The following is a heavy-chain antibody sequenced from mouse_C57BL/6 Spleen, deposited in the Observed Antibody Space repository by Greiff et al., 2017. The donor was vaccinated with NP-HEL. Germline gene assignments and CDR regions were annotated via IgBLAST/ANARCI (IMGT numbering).Heavy chain of an antibody. Sequence: EVQRVESGGGLVKPGGSLKLSCAASGFTFSGYGMHWVRQAPEKGLEWVAYISSGSSTIYYADTVKGRFTISRDNATNTLFLQMTSLRSEDTAMYYCARDYGSTLDYWGQGTTLTVSS. V-gene: IGHV5-17*01. CDR1: GFTFSGYG. CDR3: ARDYGSTLDY. CDR2: ISSGSSTI. J-gene: IGHJ2*01. D-gene: IGHD1-1*01.